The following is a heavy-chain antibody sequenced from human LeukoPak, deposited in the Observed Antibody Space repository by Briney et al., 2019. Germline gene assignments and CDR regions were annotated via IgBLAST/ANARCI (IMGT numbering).Heavy chain of an antibody. CDR2: IYTSGST. J-gene: IGHJ3*02. D-gene: IGHD3-3*01. CDR3: ARPTIFGVVPGDAFDI. V-gene: IGHV4-4*07. Sequence: SETLSLTCTVSGGSISSYYWSWIRQPAGKGLEWIGRIYTSGSTNYNPSLKSRVTISVDTSKNQFSLKLSSVTAADTAVYYCARPTIFGVVPGDAFDIWGQGTMVTVSS. CDR1: GGSISSYY.